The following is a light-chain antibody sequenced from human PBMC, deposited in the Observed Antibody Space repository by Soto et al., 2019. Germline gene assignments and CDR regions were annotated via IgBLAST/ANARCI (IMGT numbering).Light chain of an antibody. V-gene: IGKV1-39*01. CDR2: AAS. J-gene: IGKJ2*01. CDR1: QSISSX. Sequence: IQMTQSPSSLSASVGDRVTITCRASQSISSXLNWYQQKPGKAPKLLIYAASSLQSGVPSRFSGSGSGTDFTLTISSLQPEDFATYYCQQSYSTPRTFGQGTKLEIK. CDR3: QQSYSTPRT.